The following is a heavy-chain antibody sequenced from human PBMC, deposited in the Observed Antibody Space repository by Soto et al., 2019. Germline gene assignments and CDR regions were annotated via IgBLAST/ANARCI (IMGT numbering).Heavy chain of an antibody. CDR3: AKEPRCSGGSCPIEEYNWFDP. CDR1: GFTFSSYA. D-gene: IGHD2-15*01. J-gene: IGHJ5*02. Sequence: EVQLLESGGGLVQPGGSLRLSCAASGFTFSSYAMSWVRQAPGKGLEWVSAISGSGGSTYYADSVKGRFTISRDNSKNTLYLQMNSLRAEDTAVYYCAKEPRCSGGSCPIEEYNWFDPWGQGTLVTVSS. CDR2: ISGSGGST. V-gene: IGHV3-23*01.